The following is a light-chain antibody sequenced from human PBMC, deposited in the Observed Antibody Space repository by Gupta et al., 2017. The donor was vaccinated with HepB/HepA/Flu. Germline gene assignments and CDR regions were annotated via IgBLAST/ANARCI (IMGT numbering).Light chain of an antibody. CDR3: QQYHSPLT. CDR2: STS. V-gene: IGKV3-20*01. Sequence: DQQNSGQAPRLLIYSTSNRATGIPDRFSASGSGTDFTLTISILEPEDFAVYYCQQYHSPLTFGGGTKVEIK. J-gene: IGKJ4*01.